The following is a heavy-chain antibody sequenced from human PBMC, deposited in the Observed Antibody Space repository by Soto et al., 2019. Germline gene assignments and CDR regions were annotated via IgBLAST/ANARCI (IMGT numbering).Heavy chain of an antibody. V-gene: IGHV4-30-4*08. Sequence: PSETLSLTCTVSGHSDTTKDFFCSWLRQAPGRGLEWIAYIYHGGTTHYNPAFRSRVTMSVDTAKTQFSLNLASVTAADTAVYYCARGRPNFFGAVSSFDYRGQVTPFTAS. CDR3: ARGRPNFFGAVSSFDY. CDR2: IYHGGTT. J-gene: IGHJ5*01. D-gene: IGHD3-16*01. CDR1: GHSDTTKDFF.